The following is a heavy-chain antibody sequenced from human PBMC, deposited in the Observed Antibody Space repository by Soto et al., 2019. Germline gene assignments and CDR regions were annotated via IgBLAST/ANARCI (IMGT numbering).Heavy chain of an antibody. D-gene: IGHD2-15*01. CDR2: IYYSGST. CDR3: ARASSGGGYCSGGSCYWFDY. J-gene: IGHJ5*01. V-gene: IGHV4-59*01. CDR1: GGSISSYY. Sequence: SETLSLTCTVSGGSISSYYWSWIRQPPGKGLEWIGYIYYSGSTNYNPSLKSRVTISVDTSKNQFSLKLSSVTAADTAVYYCARASSGGGYCSGGSCYWFDYWGQGTLVTVSS.